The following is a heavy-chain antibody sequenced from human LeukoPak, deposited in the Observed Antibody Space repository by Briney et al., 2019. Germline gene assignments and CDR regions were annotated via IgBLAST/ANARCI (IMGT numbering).Heavy chain of an antibody. CDR2: IRYDGSNK. D-gene: IGHD3-16*02. CDR3: ARVRQGLYYFDS. V-gene: IGHV3-30*02. J-gene: IGHJ4*02. CDR1: GFTFSSYG. Sequence: PGGSLRLSCAASGFTFSSYGMHWVRQAPGKGLEWVAFIRYDGSNKYYADSVKGRFTISRDNSKNTLYLQMNSLGAEDTAVYYCARVRQGLYYFDSWGQGTLLTVSS.